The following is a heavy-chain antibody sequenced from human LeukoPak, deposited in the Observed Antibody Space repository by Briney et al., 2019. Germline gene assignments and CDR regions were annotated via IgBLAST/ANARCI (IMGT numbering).Heavy chain of an antibody. V-gene: IGHV4-59*08. CDR1: GVSISSFY. J-gene: IGHJ4*02. CDR2: IFYSGST. Sequence: SETLSLTCTVSGVSISSFYWSWIRQPPGKGLEWIGYIFYSGSTNYNPSLKSRVTISVDTSKNHFSLKLSSVTAADTAVYYCARHDRSIDYWSQGTLVTVSS. CDR3: ARHDRSIDY. D-gene: IGHD3-22*01.